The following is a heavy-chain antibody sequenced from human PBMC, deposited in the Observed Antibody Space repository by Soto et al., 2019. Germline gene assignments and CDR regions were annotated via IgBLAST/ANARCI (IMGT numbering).Heavy chain of an antibody. V-gene: IGHV3-74*01. J-gene: IGHJ4*02. CDR2: MNSDGSTT. CDR3: ATAEVDY. CDR1: GFTFGNSW. Sequence: PGGSLRLSCVASGFTFGNSWMHWVRQAPGKGLEWVSRMNSDGSTTNYADSVKGRFTVSRDNAKYTLYLQMNSLRAEDTAVYYCATAEVDYWGPGTLVTVSS.